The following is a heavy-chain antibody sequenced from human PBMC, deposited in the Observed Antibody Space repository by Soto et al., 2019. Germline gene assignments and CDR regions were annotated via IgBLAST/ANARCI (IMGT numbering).Heavy chain of an antibody. V-gene: IGHV4-39*01. Sequence: QLQLQESGPGLVKPSETLSLTCTVSGGSISSSTYYWGWIRQPPGKGLEWIGTIYYSGSTYYNPSLKSRVTISVDTSKNQFSLKLSSVTAADTAVYYCASAVCSGGPCYWSDYWGQGTLVTVSS. CDR2: IYYSGST. D-gene: IGHD2-15*01. CDR3: ASAVCSGGPCYWSDY. J-gene: IGHJ4*02. CDR1: GGSISSSTYY.